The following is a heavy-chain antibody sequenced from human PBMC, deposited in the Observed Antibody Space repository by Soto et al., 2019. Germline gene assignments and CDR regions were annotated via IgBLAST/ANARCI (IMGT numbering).Heavy chain of an antibody. CDR1: GFTFSNYG. CDR3: ARAYSSSSGKNAFDF. CDR2: ISPSSSTI. D-gene: IGHD6-13*01. V-gene: IGHV3-48*01. Sequence: VQLVESGGGLVQPGGSLRLSCAASGFTFSNYGMNWVRQAPGKGLEWVSYISPSSSTIYYADSVKGRFTISRENAMNPLYLQMNSLRAEDTAIYYCARAYSSSSGKNAFDFWGQGTMVTVSS. J-gene: IGHJ3*01.